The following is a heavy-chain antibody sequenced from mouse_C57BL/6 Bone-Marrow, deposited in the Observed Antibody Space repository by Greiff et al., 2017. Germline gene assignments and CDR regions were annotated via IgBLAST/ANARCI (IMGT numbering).Heavy chain of an antibody. CDR2: IYWDDDK. D-gene: IGHD2-5*01. CDR3: ARTAVNYAMDY. J-gene: IGHJ4*01. CDR1: GFSLSTSGMG. V-gene: IGHV8-12*01. Sequence: QVTLKVSGPGILQSSQTLSLTCSFSGFSLSTSGMGVSWLRQPSGKGLEWLAHIYWDDDKRYNPFLESRLTISNDTSSNQLFLKVTSVDTADTAADYCARTAVNYAMDYWGQGTSVTVSS.